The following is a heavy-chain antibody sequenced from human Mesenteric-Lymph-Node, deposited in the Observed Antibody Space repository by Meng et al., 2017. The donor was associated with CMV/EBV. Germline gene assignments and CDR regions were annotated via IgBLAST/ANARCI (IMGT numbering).Heavy chain of an antibody. CDR3: ARDSRIAAAQYYYYGMDV. D-gene: IGHD6-13*01. J-gene: IGHJ6*02. CDR2: IKQDGSEK. V-gene: IGHV3-7*01. Sequence: GESLKISCAASGFRFDNAWMSWVRQAPGKGLEWVANIKQDGSEKYYVDSVKGRFTISRDNAKNSLYLQMNSLRAEDTAVYYCARDSRIAAAQYYYYGMDVWGQGTTVTVSS. CDR1: GFRFDNAW.